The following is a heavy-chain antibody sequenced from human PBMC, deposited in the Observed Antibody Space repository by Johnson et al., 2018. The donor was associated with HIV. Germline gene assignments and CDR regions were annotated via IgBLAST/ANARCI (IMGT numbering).Heavy chain of an antibody. CDR2: ISSSGSTI. J-gene: IGHJ3*02. Sequence: QVQLVESWGGVVQPGRSLRLSCAASGFTFSDYYMSWIRQAPGKGLEWVSYISSSGSTIYYADSVKGRFTISRDNAKKSLSLQMNSLRAEDTAGYYCAGTRLELSSGYPDAFDIWGQGTMVTVSS. CDR1: GFTFSDYY. D-gene: IGHD3-22*01. CDR3: AGTRLELSSGYPDAFDI. V-gene: IGHV3-11*04.